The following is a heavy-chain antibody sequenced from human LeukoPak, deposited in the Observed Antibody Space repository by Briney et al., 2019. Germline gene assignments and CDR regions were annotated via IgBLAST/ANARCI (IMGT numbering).Heavy chain of an antibody. Sequence: GGSLRFSCAASGFAFSSYAMSWVRQAPGKGLEWVSTISGSGGSTYHADSVKGRFTISRDNSKNTLYLQMNSLRAEDTAVYYCAKDLNYGGHGMGYFDYWGQGTLVTVSS. D-gene: IGHD4-17*01. V-gene: IGHV3-23*01. J-gene: IGHJ4*02. CDR2: ISGSGGST. CDR1: GFAFSSYA. CDR3: AKDLNYGGHGMGYFDY.